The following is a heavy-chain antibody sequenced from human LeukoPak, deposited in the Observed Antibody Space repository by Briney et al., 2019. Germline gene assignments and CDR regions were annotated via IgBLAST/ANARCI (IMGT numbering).Heavy chain of an antibody. Sequence: PSETLSLTCTVSGGSISSGDYYWSWIRQPPGKGLEWIGYIYYSGSTYYNPSLKSRVTISVDTSKNQFFLKLSSVTAADTAVYYCARIGLEAAMVSYWGQGTLVTVSS. D-gene: IGHD5-18*01. J-gene: IGHJ4*02. CDR3: ARIGLEAAMVSY. V-gene: IGHV4-30-4*08. CDR2: IYYSGST. CDR1: GGSISSGDYY.